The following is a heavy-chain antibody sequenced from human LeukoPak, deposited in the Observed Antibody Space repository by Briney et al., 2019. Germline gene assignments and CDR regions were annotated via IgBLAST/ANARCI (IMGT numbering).Heavy chain of an antibody. Sequence: DSVKGRFTISSDNAKKSLHLQMNSLRAEDTAVYYCARDEYSGLYYYMDVWGKGTTVTVSS. V-gene: IGHV3-7*01. D-gene: IGHD5-12*01. J-gene: IGHJ6*03. CDR3: ARDEYSGLYYYMDV.